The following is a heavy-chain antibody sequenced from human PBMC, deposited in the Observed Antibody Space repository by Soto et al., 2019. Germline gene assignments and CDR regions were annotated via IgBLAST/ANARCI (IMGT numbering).Heavy chain of an antibody. D-gene: IGHD6-19*01. CDR3: TRPDASNTGWHFAQ. CDR1: RGTTIAYY. CDR2: IYSSGTT. J-gene: IGHJ4*02. V-gene: IGHV4-4*09. Sequence: QVHLQESGPGLLKPSETLSLTCTVSRGTTIAYYWSWIRQPPGKEPEWIGNIYSSGTTSYNPSLKSRVTIPINTSQNQFSLQLTSVTAADAAVYYCTRPDASNTGWHFAQWGQGNLVTVSS.